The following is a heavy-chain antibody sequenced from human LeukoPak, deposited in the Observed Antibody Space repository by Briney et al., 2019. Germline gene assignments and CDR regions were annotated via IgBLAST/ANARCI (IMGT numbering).Heavy chain of an antibody. V-gene: IGHV6-1*01. CDR2: TYYRSKWYN. D-gene: IGHD6-19*01. CDR1: GDSVSTNSAA. CDR3: ARDGIASGTPAGANAFDI. Sequence: SQTLSLTCAISGDSVSTNSAAWIWSRQSPSRGLEWLGRTYYRSKWYNDYAVSVKSRITINPDTSKNQFSLQLNSVTPEDTAVYYCARDGIASGTPAGANAFDIWGQGTMVTVSS. J-gene: IGHJ3*02.